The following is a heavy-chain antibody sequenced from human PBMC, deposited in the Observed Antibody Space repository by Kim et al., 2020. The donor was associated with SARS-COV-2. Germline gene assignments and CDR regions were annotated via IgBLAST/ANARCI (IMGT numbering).Heavy chain of an antibody. CDR2: IYYSGST. CDR3: ARWGWASGGFDY. J-gene: IGHJ4*02. D-gene: IGHD3-16*01. Sequence: SETLSLTCTVSGGSISSGGYYWSWIRQHPGKGLEWIGYIYYSGSTYYNPSLKSRVTISVDTSKNQFSLKLSSVTAADTAVYYCARWGWASGGFDYWGQGTLVTVSS. CDR1: GGSISSGGYY. V-gene: IGHV4-31*03.